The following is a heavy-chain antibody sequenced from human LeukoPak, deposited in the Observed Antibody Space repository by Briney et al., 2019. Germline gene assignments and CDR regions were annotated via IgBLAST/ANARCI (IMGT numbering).Heavy chain of an antibody. D-gene: IGHD6-13*01. V-gene: IGHV3-30*18. CDR2: ISYDGSNK. CDR1: GFTFSSHG. J-gene: IGHJ6*03. CDR3: AKDNLRAAAAEYYYYYYMDV. Sequence: GGSLRLSCAASGFTFSSHGMHWVRQAPGKGLEWVAVISYDGSNKYYADSVKGRFTISRDNSKNTLYLQMNSLRAEDTAVYYCAKDNLRAAAAEYYYYYYMDVWGKGTTVTVSS.